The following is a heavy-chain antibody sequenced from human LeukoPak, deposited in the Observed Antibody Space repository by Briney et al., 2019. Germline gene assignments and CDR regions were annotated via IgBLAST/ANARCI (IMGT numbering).Heavy chain of an antibody. Sequence: PSETLSLTCAVSGGSISSGGYSWSWIRQPPGKGLEWIGYIYHSGSTCYNPSLKSRVTISVDRSKNQFSLKLSSVTAADTAVYYCAARLTMVRGVITHAFDIWGQGTMVTVSS. CDR3: AARLTMVRGVITHAFDI. CDR2: IYHSGST. V-gene: IGHV4-30-2*01. J-gene: IGHJ3*02. CDR1: GGSISSGGYS. D-gene: IGHD3-10*01.